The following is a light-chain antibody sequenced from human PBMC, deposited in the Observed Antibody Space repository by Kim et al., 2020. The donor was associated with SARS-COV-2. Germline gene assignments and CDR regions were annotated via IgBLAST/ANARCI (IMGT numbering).Light chain of an antibody. J-gene: IGLJ1*01. V-gene: IGLV2-14*03. CDR1: SSDVGGYNC. CDR2: DVR. Sequence: QSALTQPASVSGSPGQSITISCTGTSSDVGGYNCISWYQQHPGKAPKLILYDVRNRPSGVSNRFSGSKSGNTASLTISGLQAEDEADYYCSSYTSSSTSSTLNVFGSGTQLTVL. CDR3: SSYTSSSTSSTLNV.